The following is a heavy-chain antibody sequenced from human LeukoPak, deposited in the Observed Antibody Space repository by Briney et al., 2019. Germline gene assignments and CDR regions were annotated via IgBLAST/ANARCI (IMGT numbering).Heavy chain of an antibody. J-gene: IGHJ4*02. CDR1: GFTFSNYA. CDR2: ISSSSSTI. Sequence: GGSLRLSCAASGFTFSNYAMSWVRQAPGKGLEWVSYISSSSSTIYYADSVKGRFTISRDNAKNSLYLQMNSLRAEDTAVYYCARESSIVVVLAALDYWGQGTLVTVSS. CDR3: ARESSIVVVLAALDY. D-gene: IGHD2-2*01. V-gene: IGHV3-48*04.